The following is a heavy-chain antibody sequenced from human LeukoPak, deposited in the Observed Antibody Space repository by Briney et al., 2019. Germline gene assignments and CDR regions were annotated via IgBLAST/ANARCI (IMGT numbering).Heavy chain of an antibody. D-gene: IGHD3-22*01. J-gene: IGHJ4*02. V-gene: IGHV1-69*05. CDR1: GGTFSSYA. CDR3: AREAGIVVGSTFDY. CDR2: IIPIFGAA. Sequence: SVKVSCKASGGTFSSYAISWVRQAPGQGLEWMGGIIPIFGAANYAQKFQGRVTITTDESTSTAYMELSSLRSEDTAVYYCAREAGIVVGSTFDYWGQGTLVTVSS.